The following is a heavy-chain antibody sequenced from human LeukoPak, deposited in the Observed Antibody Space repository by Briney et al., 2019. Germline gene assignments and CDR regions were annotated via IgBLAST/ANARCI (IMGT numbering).Heavy chain of an antibody. D-gene: IGHD3-16*01. J-gene: IGHJ4*02. CDR2: INHSGST. Sequence: KPSETLSLTCAVYGRSFSGYYWSSIRQPPGNGLEWIGEINHSGSTNYNPSLKSRVTISVDTSKNQFSLKLSSVTAADTAVYYCARGVYGSPFDYWGQGTLVTVSS. CDR3: ARGVYGSPFDY. V-gene: IGHV4-34*01. CDR1: GRSFSGYY.